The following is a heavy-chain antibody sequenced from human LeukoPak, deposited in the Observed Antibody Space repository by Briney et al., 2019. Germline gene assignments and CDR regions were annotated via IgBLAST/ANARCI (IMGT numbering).Heavy chain of an antibody. V-gene: IGHV3-66*01. D-gene: IGHD6-13*01. Sequence: GGSLRLSCTASGFSFDDYAMHWVRQAPGKGLQWVSVIYSGGSTYYADSVKGRFTISRDNSKNTLYLQMNSLRAEDTAVYYCAASIAAAGTIDYWGQGTLVTVSS. J-gene: IGHJ4*02. CDR3: AASIAAAGTIDY. CDR2: IYSGGST. CDR1: GFSFDDYA.